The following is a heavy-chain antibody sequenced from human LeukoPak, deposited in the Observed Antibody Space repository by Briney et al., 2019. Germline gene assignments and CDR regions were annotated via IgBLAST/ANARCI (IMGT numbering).Heavy chain of an antibody. D-gene: IGHD2-2*01. CDR1: GDTFRRFA. CDR3: ARVVTPRYCSSTTCYWKGWFDP. Sequence: EASVKVSCKASGDTFRRFAMSWVRQAPGQGLEWMGGIISIFNTANYAQKFQGRVTITADESTGTAYMELSSLRSEDTAVYYCARVVTPRYCSSTTCYWKGWFDPWGQGTLVTVSS. CDR2: IISIFNTA. V-gene: IGHV1-69*13. J-gene: IGHJ5*02.